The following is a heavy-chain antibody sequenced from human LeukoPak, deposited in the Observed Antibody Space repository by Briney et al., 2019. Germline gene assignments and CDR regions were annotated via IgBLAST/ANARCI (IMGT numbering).Heavy chain of an antibody. CDR2: VFHSGST. J-gene: IGHJ4*02. CDR3: ARDSSGYYPIDY. CDR1: GGSISSYY. D-gene: IGHD3-22*01. Sequence: SETLSLTCTVSGGSISSYYWSWIRQPPGKGLEWIGYVFHSGSTKYNPSLKSRVTISVDTSKNQFSLKLTSVTAADTAVYYCARDSSGYYPIDYWGQGTLVTVYS. V-gene: IGHV4-59*08.